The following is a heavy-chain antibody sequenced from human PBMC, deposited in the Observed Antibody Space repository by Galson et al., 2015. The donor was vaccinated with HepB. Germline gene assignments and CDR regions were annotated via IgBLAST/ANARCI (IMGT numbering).Heavy chain of an antibody. D-gene: IGHD3-10*01. CDR2: ISYDGSNK. Sequence: SLRLSCAASGFTFSSYAMHWVRQAPGKGLEWVAGISYDGSNKYYADSVKGRFTISRDNSKNTLYLQMNSLRAEDTAVYYCARVRGGSGSYSSYYFDYWGQGTLVTVSS. CDR3: ARVRGGSGSYSSYYFDY. J-gene: IGHJ4*02. CDR1: GFTFSSYA. V-gene: IGHV3-30*04.